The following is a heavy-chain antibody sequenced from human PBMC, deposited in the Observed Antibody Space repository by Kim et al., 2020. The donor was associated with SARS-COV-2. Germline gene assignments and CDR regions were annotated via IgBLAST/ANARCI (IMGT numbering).Heavy chain of an antibody. J-gene: IGHJ4*02. CDR2: INPNSGGT. V-gene: IGHV1-2*06. D-gene: IGHD3-10*01. Sequence: ASVKVSCKASGYTFTGYYMHWVRQAPGQGLEWMGRINPNSGGTNYAQKFQGTVTMTRDTSISTAYMELSRLRSDDTAVYYCARDGAMVQGVILGYWGQGTLVTVSP. CDR3: ARDGAMVQGVILGY. CDR1: GYTFTGYY.